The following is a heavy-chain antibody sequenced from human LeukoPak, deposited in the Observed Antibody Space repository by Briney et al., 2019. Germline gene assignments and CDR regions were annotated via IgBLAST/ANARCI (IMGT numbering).Heavy chain of an antibody. V-gene: IGHV3-30-3*01. D-gene: IGHD1-26*01. CDR3: ARGLGMYYFDY. CDR2: ISYDRSNK. Sequence: GGSLRLSCAASGFTFSSYARHWVRQAPGKGLEWMAVISYDRSNKYYAESVKGRFTISRDNSKNTLYLQMNSLSAEDTAVYYCARGLGMYYFDYWGQGTLVTVSS. CDR1: GFTFSSYA. J-gene: IGHJ4*02.